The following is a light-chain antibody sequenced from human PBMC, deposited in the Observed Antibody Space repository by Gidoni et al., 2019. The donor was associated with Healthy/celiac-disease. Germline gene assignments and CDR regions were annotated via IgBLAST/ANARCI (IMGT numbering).Light chain of an antibody. V-gene: IGKV3D-15*01. J-gene: IGKJ2*01. CDR2: GAS. CDR3: QQYNNWPGT. CDR1: QSVSSN. Sequence: EIVMTHAPATLSVFPGERATLSCRASQSVSSNLAWYQQKPGQAPRLLIYGASTRATGIPARFSGSGSGTEFTLTISSLQSEDFAVYYCQQYNNWPGTFGQGTKLEIK.